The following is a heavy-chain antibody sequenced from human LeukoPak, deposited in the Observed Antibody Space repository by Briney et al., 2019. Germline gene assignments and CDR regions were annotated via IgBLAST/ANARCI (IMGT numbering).Heavy chain of an antibody. D-gene: IGHD6-19*01. CDR2: IRYDGSNK. CDR3: AKDLGSSGWYDAFDI. J-gene: IGHJ3*02. CDR1: GFTFSSYG. V-gene: IGHV3-30*02. Sequence: PGGSLRLSCAASGFTFSSYGMHWVRQAPGKGLEWVAFIRYDGSNKYYADSVKGRFTISRDNSKNTLYLQMNSPRAEDTAVYYCAKDLGSSGWYDAFDIWGQGTMVTASS.